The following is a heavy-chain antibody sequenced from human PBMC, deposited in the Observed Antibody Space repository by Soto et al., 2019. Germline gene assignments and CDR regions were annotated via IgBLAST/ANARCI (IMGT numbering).Heavy chain of an antibody. CDR3: ARDGGTLGFDY. CDR1: TFSFGTSW. J-gene: IGHJ4*02. Sequence: LRLSCAASTFSFGTSWMTWVRQAPGKGLEWVAKIKEDGSEKYYVDSVKGRFTISRDNAKNSLYLQMNSLRAEDTAVYYCARDGGTLGFDYWGQGTLVTVSS. V-gene: IGHV3-7*01. D-gene: IGHD7-27*01. CDR2: IKEDGSEK.